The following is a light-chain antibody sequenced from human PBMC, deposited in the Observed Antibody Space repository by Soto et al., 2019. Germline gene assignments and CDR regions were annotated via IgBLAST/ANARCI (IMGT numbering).Light chain of an antibody. Sequence: EIVLTQSPGTLSLSPGARAPFSCRASQSVSSNYLAWYQQKPGQAPRLLIYGASNRATGVPARFSGSGSGTDFTLTISSLEPEDFAVYYCQQYGSSPWTFGQGTRLEIK. CDR2: GAS. CDR3: QQYGSSPWT. J-gene: IGKJ5*01. V-gene: IGKV3-20*01. CDR1: QSVSSNY.